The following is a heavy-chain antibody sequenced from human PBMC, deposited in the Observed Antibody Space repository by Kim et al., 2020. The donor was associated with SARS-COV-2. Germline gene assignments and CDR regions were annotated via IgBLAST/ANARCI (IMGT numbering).Heavy chain of an antibody. D-gene: IGHD3-3*01. J-gene: IGHJ6*02. V-gene: IGHV1-2*06. CDR2: INPNSGGT. Sequence: ASVKVSCKASGYTFTGYYMHWVRQAPGQGLEWMGRINPNSGGTNYAQKFQGRVTMTRDTSISTAYMVLSRLRSDDTAVYYCARGITIFGVTGYGMDVWGQGTTVTVSS. CDR1: GYTFTGYY. CDR3: ARGITIFGVTGYGMDV.